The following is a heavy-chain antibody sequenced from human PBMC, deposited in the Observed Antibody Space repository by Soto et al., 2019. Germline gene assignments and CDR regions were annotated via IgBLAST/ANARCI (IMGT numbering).Heavy chain of an antibody. V-gene: IGHV4-30-2*01. D-gene: IGHD3-9*01. J-gene: IGHJ6*02. CDR1: GGSISSGGYS. CDR2: IYHSGST. CDR3: ARGGNYDILTGYYKSPYYYYYGMDV. Sequence: SETLSLTCAVSGGSISSGGYSWSWIRQPPGKGLEWIGYIYHSGSTYYNPSLKSRVTISVDRSKNQFSLKLSSVTAADTAVYYCARGGNYDILTGYYKSPYYYYYGMDVWGQGTTVTVSS.